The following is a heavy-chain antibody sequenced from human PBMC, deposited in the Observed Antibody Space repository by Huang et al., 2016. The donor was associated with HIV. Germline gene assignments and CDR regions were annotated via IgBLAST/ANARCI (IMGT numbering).Heavy chain of an antibody. CDR1: GFPFVAYG. J-gene: IGHJ3*01. CDR2: IRYDGNND. D-gene: IGHD6-13*01. CDR3: VKERGSSRARSSFDF. Sequence: QVRLVESGGGVVQPGASLTLSCSASGFPFVAYGMEWVRQAPGKGLEWVSFIRYDGNNDYLRGSVKGRFTISRDNSNNTLYLRMNSLRPEDTAVYYCVKERGSSRARSSFDFWGQGTSVIVSS. V-gene: IGHV3-30*02.